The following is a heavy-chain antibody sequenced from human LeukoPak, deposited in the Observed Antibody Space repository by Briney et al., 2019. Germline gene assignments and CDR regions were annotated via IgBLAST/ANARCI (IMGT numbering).Heavy chain of an antibody. D-gene: IGHD4-17*01. V-gene: IGHV3-30*18. CDR2: ISYDGSNK. J-gene: IGHJ5*02. CDR3: AKSTATGQFDP. CDR1: GFTFSSYG. Sequence: PGGSLRLSCAASGFTFSSYGMHWVRRAPGKGLEWVAVISYDGSNKYYADSVKGRFTISRDNSKNTLYLQMNSLRAEDTAVYYCAKSTATGQFDPWGQGTLVTVSS.